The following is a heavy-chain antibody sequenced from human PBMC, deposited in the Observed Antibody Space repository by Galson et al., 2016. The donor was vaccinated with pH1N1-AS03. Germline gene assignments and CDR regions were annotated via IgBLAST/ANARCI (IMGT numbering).Heavy chain of an antibody. Sequence: SETLSLTCTVSGGSISSRDHYWVWIRQTPGKGLEWIGHIYYSGNSYYNPSLKSRVNFSVDTSKNQFSLKLASVTAADTAVYYCAKTVFTDAFDIWSLGTRVSVSS. V-gene: IGHV4-39*01. CDR2: IYYSGNS. D-gene: IGHD4-11*01. CDR1: GGSISSRDHY. CDR3: AKTVFTDAFDI. J-gene: IGHJ3*02.